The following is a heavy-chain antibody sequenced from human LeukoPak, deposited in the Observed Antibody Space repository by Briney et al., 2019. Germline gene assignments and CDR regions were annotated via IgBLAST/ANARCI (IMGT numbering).Heavy chain of an antibody. J-gene: IGHJ5*02. CDR3: AKDRQTGRVGWFDP. CDR1: GFTFSSYG. D-gene: IGHD7-27*01. Sequence: GGTLRLSCAASGFTFSSYGMSWVRQAPGKGLEWVSAISGSGGSTYYADSVKGRFTISRDNSKNTLYLQMNSLRAEDTAVYYCAKDRQTGRVGWFDPWGQGTLVTVSS. CDR2: ISGSGGST. V-gene: IGHV3-23*01.